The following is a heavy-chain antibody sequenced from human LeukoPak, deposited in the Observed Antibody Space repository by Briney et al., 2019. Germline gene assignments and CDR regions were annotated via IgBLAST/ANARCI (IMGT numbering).Heavy chain of an antibody. J-gene: IGHJ4*02. V-gene: IGHV4-4*07. D-gene: IGHD4-17*01. CDR1: GGSISSYY. CDR3: ARDFGYGDYFFDD. CDR2: LHTSGST. Sequence: SETLSLTCTVSGGSISSYYWSWLRQPAGEGLEWIGRLHTSGSTHYNPSLKSRVTISVDTSKNQFSLKLSSVTAADTAVYYCARDFGYGDYFFDDWGQGTLVTVSS.